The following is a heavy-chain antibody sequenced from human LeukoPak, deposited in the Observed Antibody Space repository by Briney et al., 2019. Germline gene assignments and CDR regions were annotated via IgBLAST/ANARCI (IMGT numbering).Heavy chain of an antibody. CDR2: INEDGGAK. CDR3: TRSRRDGNDY. CDR1: GFTFSSSW. Sequence: PGGSLRLSCAASGFTFSSSWMSWVRQAPGKGLEWVANINEDGGAKYYVESVKGRFTISRDNATRSLDMQMNSLRAEGTAVYYCTRSRRDGNDYWGQGTLLTV. J-gene: IGHJ4*02. D-gene: IGHD5-24*01. V-gene: IGHV3-7*01.